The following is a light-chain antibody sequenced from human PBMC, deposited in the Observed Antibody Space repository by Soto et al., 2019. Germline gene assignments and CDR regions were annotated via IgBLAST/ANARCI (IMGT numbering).Light chain of an antibody. CDR1: QSVSSSY. CDR2: GAS. J-gene: IGKJ2*01. Sequence: EIVLTQFPGTLSLSPGERATLSCRASQSVSSSYLAWYQQKPGQAPRLLIYGASSRATGIPDRFSGSGSGTDFTLTIIRLEPEDFAVYYCQQYGSSPRTFGQGTKLEIK. CDR3: QQYGSSPRT. V-gene: IGKV3-20*01.